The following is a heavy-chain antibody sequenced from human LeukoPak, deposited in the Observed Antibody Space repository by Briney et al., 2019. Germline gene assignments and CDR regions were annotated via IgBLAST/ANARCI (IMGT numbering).Heavy chain of an antibody. CDR2: VYYSGNT. CDR3: ARGVDCSDFAFDI. CDR1: GGPISSHC. D-gene: IGHD2-15*01. J-gene: IGHJ3*02. V-gene: IGHV4-59*11. Sequence: SETVSLMRTVSGGPISSHCWSCLRHPPRKGLVGIGYVYYSGNTNYNPSLKSRVTISVDTSKNQFSLNLSSVTAADTAVYYCARGVDCSDFAFDIWGQGTMVTVSS.